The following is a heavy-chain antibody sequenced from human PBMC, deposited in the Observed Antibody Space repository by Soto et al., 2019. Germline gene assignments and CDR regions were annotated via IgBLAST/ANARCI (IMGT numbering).Heavy chain of an antibody. V-gene: IGHV1-69*01. CDR3: SGGGRGLGGSSGWPDYAFDV. CDR2: IVPLPGTT. CDR1: GGTFTKYA. D-gene: IGHD6-19*01. J-gene: IGHJ3*01. Sequence: QVQLVQSGAAVRKPGSSVKVSCKASGGTFTKYAITWVRQAPRQGLEWMGGIVPLPGTTNYAQKFRGRVTISADESTSTAYLELERLRSEDTARYYWSGGGRGLGGSSGWPDYAFDVWGQGTMVIVSS.